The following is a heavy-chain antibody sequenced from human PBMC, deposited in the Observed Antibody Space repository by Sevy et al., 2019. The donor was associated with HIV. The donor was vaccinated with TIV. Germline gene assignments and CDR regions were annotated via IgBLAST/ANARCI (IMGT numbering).Heavy chain of an antibody. CDR3: AKDVY. V-gene: IGHV3-7*03. CDR1: GFTCSTHW. J-gene: IGHJ4*02. Sequence: GGSLRLSCAASGFTCSTHWMSWVRQAPGKGLEWVANIKEDGSEIYYVDSVKGRFTISRDNAKNSLFLQMNSLRAEDTAVYYCAKDVYWGQGTLVTVSS. CDR2: IKEDGSEI.